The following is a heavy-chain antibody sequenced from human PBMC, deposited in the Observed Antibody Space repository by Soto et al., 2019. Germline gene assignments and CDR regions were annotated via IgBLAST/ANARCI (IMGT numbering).Heavy chain of an antibody. CDR1: GFTFSGYW. CDR3: ARQGKSRPDPFDF. J-gene: IGHJ3*01. V-gene: IGHV3-7*04. CDR2: IKQDGIET. D-gene: IGHD6-13*01. Sequence: EVQLVESGGGLVQPGGSLRLSCAASGFTFSGYWMAWVRLAPGKGLEWVANIKQDGIETYYVDSVKGRFTISRDSAKKSLYLQMNSLTAADTAVYYCARQGKSRPDPFDFWGQGTMVSVSS.